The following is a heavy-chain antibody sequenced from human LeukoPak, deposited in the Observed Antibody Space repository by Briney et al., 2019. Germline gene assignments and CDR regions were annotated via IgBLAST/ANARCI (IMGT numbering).Heavy chain of an antibody. CDR1: GFTFSTNY. CDR2: IYSGGSP. J-gene: IGHJ4*02. D-gene: IGHD3-22*01. CDR3: ARDLNYYDSSGYGH. V-gene: IGHV3-53*01. Sequence: GGSLRLSCAASGFTFSTNYMSWVRQAPGKGLEWVSVIYSGGSPYYSDSVKDRFIISRDNSKNTLYLQMNSLRAEDTAVYYCARDLNYYDSSGYGHWGQGTLVTVSS.